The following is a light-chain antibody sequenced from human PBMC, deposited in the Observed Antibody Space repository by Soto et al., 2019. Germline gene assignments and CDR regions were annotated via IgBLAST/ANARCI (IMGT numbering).Light chain of an antibody. CDR1: SSDVGGYNY. CDR2: DVS. J-gene: IGLJ1*01. CDR3: SSYTTSNTRQIV. V-gene: IGLV2-14*03. Sequence: ALTQPASVSGSPGQSITISCTGTSSDVGGYNYVSWYQHHPGKAPKLMIYDVSNRPSGVSNRFSGSKSGNTASLTISGLQPEDEADYYCSSYTTSNTRQIVLGTGTKLTVL.